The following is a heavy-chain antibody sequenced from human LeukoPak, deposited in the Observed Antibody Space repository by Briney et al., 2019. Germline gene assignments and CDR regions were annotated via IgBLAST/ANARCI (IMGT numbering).Heavy chain of an antibody. V-gene: IGHV4-59*01. CDR3: ARDYYDSSGYLRH. CDR1: GGSISSYY. CDR2: IYYSGST. D-gene: IGHD3-22*01. Sequence: ASETPSLTCTVSGGSISSYYWSWIRQPPGKGLEWIGYIYYSGSTNYNPSLKSRVTISVDTSKNQFSLKLSSVTAADTAVYYCARDYYDSSGYLRHWGQGTLVTVSS. J-gene: IGHJ1*01.